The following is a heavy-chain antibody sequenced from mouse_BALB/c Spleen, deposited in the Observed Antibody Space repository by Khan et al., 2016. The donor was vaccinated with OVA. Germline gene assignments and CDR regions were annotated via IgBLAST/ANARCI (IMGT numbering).Heavy chain of an antibody. D-gene: IGHD1-1*01. CDR1: GFTFSTYG. CDR3: SRLAYYYGVKGFAY. J-gene: IGHJ3*01. V-gene: IGHV5-6*01. CDR2: VSTGGHYT. Sequence: EVELVESGGDVVKPGGSLKLSCAASGFTFSTYGMSWVRQTPDKRLEWVATVSTGGHYTYYSDTVKGRFTISRDNAKNTLYLQMSSLRSEDTAMFYCSRLAYYYGVKGFAYWGQGTLVTVSA.